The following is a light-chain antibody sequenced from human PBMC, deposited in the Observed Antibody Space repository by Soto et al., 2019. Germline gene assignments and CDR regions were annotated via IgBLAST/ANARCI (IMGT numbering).Light chain of an antibody. Sequence: QSALTQPASVSGSPGQSITISCTGTSSDVGGYNYVSWYQQHPGKAPKLMIYDVINRPSGVSNRFSGSKSGNTASLTISGLQAEDEADYYSSSYTSSSTRVFGGGTKLTVL. J-gene: IGLJ2*01. CDR1: SSDVGGYNY. CDR2: DVI. V-gene: IGLV2-14*01. CDR3: SSYTSSSTRV.